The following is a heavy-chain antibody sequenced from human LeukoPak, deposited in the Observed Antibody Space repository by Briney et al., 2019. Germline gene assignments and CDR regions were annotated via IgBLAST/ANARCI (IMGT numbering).Heavy chain of an antibody. Sequence: RGSLRLSCAASGFTVSSNYMSWVRQAPGKGLEWVSVIYSGGSTYYADSVKGRFTISRDNSKNTLYLQMNSLRAEDTAVYYCARNPYGNYYDSSGYFDYWGQGTLVTVPS. V-gene: IGHV3-53*01. D-gene: IGHD3-22*01. CDR1: GFTVSSNY. CDR2: IYSGGST. J-gene: IGHJ4*02. CDR3: ARNPYGNYYDSSGYFDY.